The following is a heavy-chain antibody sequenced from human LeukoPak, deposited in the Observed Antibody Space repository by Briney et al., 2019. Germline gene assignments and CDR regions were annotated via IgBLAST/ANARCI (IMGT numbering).Heavy chain of an antibody. CDR3: AKVGGTSDYYGMDV. Sequence: GGSLILSCAASGFTFSSYAMSWVRQAPGKVLELVSAISGSGGSTYYADSVKGRFTISRDNSKNTLYLQMNSLRAEDTAVYYCAKVGGTSDYYGMDVWGKGTTVTVSS. CDR2: ISGSGGST. J-gene: IGHJ6*04. CDR1: GFTFSSYA. V-gene: IGHV3-23*01. D-gene: IGHD2-2*01.